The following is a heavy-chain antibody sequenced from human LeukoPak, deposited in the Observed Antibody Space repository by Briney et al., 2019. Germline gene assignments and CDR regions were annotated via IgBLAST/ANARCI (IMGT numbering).Heavy chain of an antibody. CDR3: ASKGIMTAINDY. CDR1: GFTFSNYW. CDR2: INSDGINT. D-gene: IGHD2-21*02. J-gene: IGHJ4*02. Sequence: GGSLRLSCAASGFTFSNYWMHWVRQAPGKGLVWVSRINSDGINTSYADSVKGRFTISRDNSKNTLYLEINSLRAEDTALYYCASKGIMTAINDYWGQGTLVTVSS. V-gene: IGHV3-74*01.